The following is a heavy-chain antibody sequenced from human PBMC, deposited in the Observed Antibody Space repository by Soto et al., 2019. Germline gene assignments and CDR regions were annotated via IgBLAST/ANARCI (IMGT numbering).Heavy chain of an antibody. CDR2: ISGSGGGT. J-gene: IGHJ4*02. Sequence: PGGSLRLSCASSGFIFANYAMNWVRQAPGKGLEWVSSISGSGGGTSYADSVKGRFTISRDNSKNTLSLEMSSLRVEDTGVYYCARDQRRFNSPADYWGQGALVTVSS. CDR3: ARDQRRFNSPADY. V-gene: IGHV3-23*01. CDR1: GFIFANYA. D-gene: IGHD3-3*01.